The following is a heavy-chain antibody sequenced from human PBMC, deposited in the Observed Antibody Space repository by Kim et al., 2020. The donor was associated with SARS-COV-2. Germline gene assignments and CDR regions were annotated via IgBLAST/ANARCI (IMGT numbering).Heavy chain of an antibody. V-gene: IGHV3-30*04. CDR2: ISYDGSNK. Sequence: GGSLRLSCAASGFTFSSYAMHWVRQAPGKGLEWVAVISYDGSNKYYADSVKGRFTISRDNSKNTLYLQMNSLRAEDTAVYYCARGPGIAAAGTIDYWGQGTLVTVSS. CDR1: GFTFSSYA. CDR3: ARGPGIAAAGTIDY. D-gene: IGHD6-13*01. J-gene: IGHJ4*02.